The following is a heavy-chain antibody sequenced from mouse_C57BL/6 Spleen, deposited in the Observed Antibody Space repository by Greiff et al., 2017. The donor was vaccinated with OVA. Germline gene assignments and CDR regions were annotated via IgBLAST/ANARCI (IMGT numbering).Heavy chain of an antibody. J-gene: IGHJ4*01. CDR1: GYTFTDYY. CDR3: ARERGIYYDYDEYAMDY. V-gene: IGHV1-26*01. Sequence: VQLQQSGPELVKPGASVKISCKASGYTFTDYYMNWVKQSHGKSLEWIGDINPNNGGTSYNQKFKGKATLTVDKSSSTAYMELRSLTSDDSAVYYCARERGIYYDYDEYAMDYWGQGTSVTVSS. D-gene: IGHD2-4*01. CDR2: INPNNGGT.